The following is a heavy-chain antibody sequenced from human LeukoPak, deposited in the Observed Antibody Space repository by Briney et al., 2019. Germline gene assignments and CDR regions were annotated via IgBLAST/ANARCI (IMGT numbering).Heavy chain of an antibody. CDR1: GFTFSSYW. CDR2: VKQDGSEK. CDR3: ARGHRAWSY. V-gene: IGHV3-7*01. D-gene: IGHD3-3*01. J-gene: IGHJ4*02. Sequence: GGSLRLSCSASGFTFSSYWVTWVRQAPGKGLEWVANVKQDGSEKNYVDSVKGRVTISRDNAKNSLYLQMNSLRVDDTAVYYCARGHRAWSYWGQGTLVTVSS.